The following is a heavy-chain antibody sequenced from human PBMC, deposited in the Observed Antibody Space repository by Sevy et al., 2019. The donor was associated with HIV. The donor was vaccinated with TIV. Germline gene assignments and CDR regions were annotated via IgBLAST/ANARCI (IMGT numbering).Heavy chain of an antibody. CDR1: GFTFSSYS. D-gene: IGHD1-7*01. V-gene: IGHV3-21*01. Sequence: GGSLRLSCAASGFTFSSYSMNWVRQAPGKGLEWVSSISSSSSYIYYADSVKGRFTISRDNAKNSLYLQMNSRRAEDTAVYYCARDDGLELPMDVWGQGTTVTVSS. CDR3: ARDDGLELPMDV. J-gene: IGHJ6*02. CDR2: ISSSSSYI.